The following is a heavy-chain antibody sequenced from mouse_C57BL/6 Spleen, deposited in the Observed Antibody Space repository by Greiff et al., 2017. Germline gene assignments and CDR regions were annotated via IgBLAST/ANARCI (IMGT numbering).Heavy chain of an antibody. CDR2: IDPNSGGT. V-gene: IGHV1-72*01. CDR3: ARGTYYDYDSYAMDY. D-gene: IGHD2-4*01. Sequence: QVQLQQPGAELVKPGASVKLSCKASGYTFTSYWMHWVKQRPGRGLEWIGRIDPNSGGTTYNEKFKSKATLTVDKPSSTAYMQLSSLTSEDSAVYYCARGTYYDYDSYAMDYWGQGTSVTVSS. J-gene: IGHJ4*01. CDR1: GYTFTSYW.